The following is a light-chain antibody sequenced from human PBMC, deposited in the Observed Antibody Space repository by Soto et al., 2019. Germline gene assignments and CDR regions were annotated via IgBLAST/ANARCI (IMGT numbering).Light chain of an antibody. V-gene: IGKV3-20*01. CDR1: QTFSNSF. CDR2: AAS. J-gene: IGKJ1*01. CDR3: QQYNSYSET. Sequence: EIVLTQSPGTLSLSPGERATLSCRASQTFSNSFLSWFQQIPGQAPRLLIYAASTRATGIPARFIGNGSGTEFTLTISSLQSEDFAVYYCQQYNSYSETFGQGTKVDI.